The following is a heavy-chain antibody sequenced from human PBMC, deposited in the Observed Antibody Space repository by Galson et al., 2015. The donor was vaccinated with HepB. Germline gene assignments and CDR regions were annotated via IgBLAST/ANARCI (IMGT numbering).Heavy chain of an antibody. CDR3: ARDDLEWSHYDAFDI. J-gene: IGHJ3*02. Sequence: ETLSLTCTVSGGSISSSSYYWGWIRQPPGKGLEWIGSIYYSGSTYYNPSLKSRVTISVDTSKNQFSLKLSSVTAADTAVYYCARDDLEWSHYDAFDIWGQGTMVTVSS. D-gene: IGHD3-3*01. CDR1: GGSISSSSYY. V-gene: IGHV4-39*01. CDR2: IYYSGST.